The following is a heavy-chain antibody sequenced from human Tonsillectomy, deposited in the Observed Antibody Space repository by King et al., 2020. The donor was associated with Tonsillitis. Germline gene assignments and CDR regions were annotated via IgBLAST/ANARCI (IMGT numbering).Heavy chain of an antibody. J-gene: IGHJ6*03. D-gene: IGHD2-21*02. CDR3: ARQQTDYYYYMDV. V-gene: IGHV4-39*01. CDR2: IYYSGST. CDR1: GGSISSSSYY. Sequence: QLQESGPGLVKPSETLSLTCTVSGGSISSSSYYWGWIRQPPGKGLEWIGSIYYSGSTYYNPSLKSRVTISVDTSKNQFSLKLSSVTAADTAVYYCARQQTDYYYYMDVWGKGTTVTVSS.